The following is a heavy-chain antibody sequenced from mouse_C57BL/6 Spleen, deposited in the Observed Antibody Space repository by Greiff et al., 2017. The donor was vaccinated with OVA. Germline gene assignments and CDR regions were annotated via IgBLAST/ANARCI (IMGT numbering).Heavy chain of an antibody. CDR3: ARGWLGAMDY. Sequence: EVHLVESGPGLAKPSQTLSLTCSVTGYSITSDYWNWIRKFPGNKLEYIGYISYSGNTYYNPSLKSRISITTATSTNQNYLRMKSVTTEDTATYYCARGWLGAMDYWGQGTSVTVSS. CDR2: ISYSGNT. V-gene: IGHV3-8*01. D-gene: IGHD1-1*02. J-gene: IGHJ4*01. CDR1: GYSITSDY.